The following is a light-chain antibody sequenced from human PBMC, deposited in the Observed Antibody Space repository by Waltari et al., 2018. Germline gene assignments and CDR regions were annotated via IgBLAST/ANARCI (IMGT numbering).Light chain of an antibody. CDR3: QQRSNWPLT. CDR1: QSVSSY. CDR2: YAS. V-gene: IGKV3-11*01. Sequence: EIVLTQSPATLSLSPGERATLSCRASQSVSSYLGWYQRKPGQAPRLLIHYASNRATGIPARFSGSGSGTDFTLTISSLEPEDFAVYYCQQRSNWPLTFGGGTKVEIK. J-gene: IGKJ4*01.